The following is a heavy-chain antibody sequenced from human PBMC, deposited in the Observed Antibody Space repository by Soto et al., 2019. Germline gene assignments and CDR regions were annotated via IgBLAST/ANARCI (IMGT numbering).Heavy chain of an antibody. V-gene: IGHV4-31*03. CDR2: IYYSGST. Sequence: PSETLSLTCTVSGGSISSGGYYWSWIRQHPGKGLEWIGYIYYSGSTYYNPSLKSRVTISVDTSKNQFSLKLSSVTAADTAVYYCARDRDSSGYYGDLGYWGQGTLVTVSS. D-gene: IGHD3-22*01. CDR1: GGSISSGGYY. J-gene: IGHJ4*02. CDR3: ARDRDSSGYYGDLGY.